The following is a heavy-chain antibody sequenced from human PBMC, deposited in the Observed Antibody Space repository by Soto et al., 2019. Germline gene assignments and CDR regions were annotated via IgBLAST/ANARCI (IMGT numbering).Heavy chain of an antibody. CDR1: GGSINIDHYH. CDR3: FCWTIDSHRYPPSD. V-gene: IGHV4-30-4*03. Sequence: SETLSLTCTVSGGSINIDHYHWTWIRQTPGKGLEWIGYIHYTGSISYNPSLQSRLTISVDTSKNQFSLKLTSVTAADTAVYYCFCWTIDSHRYPPSDWGQGTLVPGSA. J-gene: IGHJ1*01. D-gene: IGHD5-18*01. CDR2: IHYTGSI.